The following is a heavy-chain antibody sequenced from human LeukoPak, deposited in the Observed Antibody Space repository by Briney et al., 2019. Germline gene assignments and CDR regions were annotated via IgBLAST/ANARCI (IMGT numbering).Heavy chain of an antibody. Sequence: SETLSLTCTVSGGSISSGGYYWSWIRQHPGKGLEWIGYIYYSGSTYYNPSLKSRVTISVDTSKNQFSLKLSSVTAADTAVYYCARVEYSSWLYYYYYGMDVWGQGTTVTVSS. D-gene: IGHD6-6*01. CDR2: IYYSGST. CDR3: ARVEYSSWLYYYYYGMDV. J-gene: IGHJ6*02. V-gene: IGHV4-31*03. CDR1: GGSISSGGYY.